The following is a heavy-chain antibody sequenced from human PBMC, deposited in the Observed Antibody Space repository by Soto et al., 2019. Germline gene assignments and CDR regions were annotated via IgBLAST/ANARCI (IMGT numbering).Heavy chain of an antibody. CDR1: GGSISSGDYY. CDR2: IYYSGST. V-gene: IGHV4-30-4*01. Sequence: QVQLQESGPGLVKPSQTLSLTCTVSGGSISSGDYYWSWISQPPGKGLEWIGYIYYSGSTYYNPSLKSRVTISVDTSKNQFSLKLSSVTAADTAVYYCASSGANCGGDCSSNYFDYWGQGTLVTVSS. CDR3: ASSGANCGGDCSSNYFDY. J-gene: IGHJ4*02. D-gene: IGHD2-21*02.